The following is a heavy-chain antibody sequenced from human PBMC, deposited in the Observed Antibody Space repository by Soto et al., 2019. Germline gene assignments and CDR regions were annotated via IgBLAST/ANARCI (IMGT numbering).Heavy chain of an antibody. V-gene: IGHV4-31*03. Sequence: SETLSLTCTVSGGSISSGGYYWSWIRQHPGKGLEWIGYIYYSGSTYYNPSLKSRVTISVDTSKNQFSLKLSSVTAADTAVYYCARAGSSSSSHEFDYWGQGTLVTVSS. CDR3: ARAGSSSSSHEFDY. D-gene: IGHD2-2*01. CDR1: GGSISSGGYY. CDR2: IYYSGST. J-gene: IGHJ4*02.